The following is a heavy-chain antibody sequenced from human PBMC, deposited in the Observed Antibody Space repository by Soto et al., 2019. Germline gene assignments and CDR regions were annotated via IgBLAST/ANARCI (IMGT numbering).Heavy chain of an antibody. V-gene: IGHV1-18*01. CDR1: GYTFISYG. Sequence: ASVKVSCKASGYTFISYGISWVRQAPGQGLEWMGWISAYNGNTNYAQKLQVRVTMTTDTSTSTAYMELRCLRSDDTAVYYCSVYLYCSRTSCYPTFGAFDIWGQGTMVTVSS. CDR2: ISAYNGNT. J-gene: IGHJ3*02. D-gene: IGHD2-2*01. CDR3: SVYLYCSRTSCYPTFGAFDI.